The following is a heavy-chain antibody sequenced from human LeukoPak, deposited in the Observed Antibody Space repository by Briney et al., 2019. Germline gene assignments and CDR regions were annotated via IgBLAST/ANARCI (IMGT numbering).Heavy chain of an antibody. D-gene: IGHD3-22*01. J-gene: IGHJ5*02. CDR1: GGSISSYY. Sequence: SETLSLTCTVSGGSISSYYWSWIRQPPGKGLEWIGYIYYSGSTNYNPSLKSRVTISLDTSKNQFSLKLSSVTAADTAIYYCAREGGGYYPNWFDPWGQGTLVTVSS. CDR2: IYYSGST. CDR3: AREGGGYYPNWFDP. V-gene: IGHV4-59*01.